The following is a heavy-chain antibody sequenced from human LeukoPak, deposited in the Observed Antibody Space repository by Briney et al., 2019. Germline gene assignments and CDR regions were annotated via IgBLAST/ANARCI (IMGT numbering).Heavy chain of an antibody. CDR3: ARDAGDGMDV. J-gene: IGHJ6*02. CDR1: GYNFTTYG. V-gene: IGHV1-18*01. CDR2: ISCYNGNS. Sequence: ASVKVSCKASGYNFTTYGVSRVRRAPGQRPEWMGWISCYNGNSKSSEKFQGRVTMTIETSTSTVYMELRTLKNDDTGVYYCARDAGDGMDVWGLGTTVIVSS.